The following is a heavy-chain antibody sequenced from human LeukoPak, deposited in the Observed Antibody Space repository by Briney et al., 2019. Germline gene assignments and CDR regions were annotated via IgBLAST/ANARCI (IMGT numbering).Heavy chain of an antibody. Sequence: GGSLRLSCAVSGFTFSSYWMNWVRQAPGKGLEWVASIRQDGGEKSYVDSVKGRFTISRDNTRNSLYLQMSSLRAEDTAAYYCARDGTAPGLYFDLWGQGTLVTVSS. J-gene: IGHJ4*01. CDR2: IRQDGGEK. D-gene: IGHD6-13*01. CDR3: ARDGTAPGLYFDL. V-gene: IGHV3-7*01. CDR1: GFTFSSYW.